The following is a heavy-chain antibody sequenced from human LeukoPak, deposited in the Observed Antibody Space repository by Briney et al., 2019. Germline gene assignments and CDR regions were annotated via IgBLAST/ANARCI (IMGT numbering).Heavy chain of an antibody. Sequence: SETLSLTCTVSGGSISSSSYYWGWIRQPPGKGLEWIGSIYYSGSTYYNPSLKSRVTISVDTSKNQFSLKLSSVTAADTAVYYCVKDLKAGGILTDWGQGTLVTVSS. V-gene: IGHV4-39*07. CDR2: IYYSGST. J-gene: IGHJ4*02. D-gene: IGHD3-9*01. CDR1: GGSISSSSYY. CDR3: VKDLKAGGILTD.